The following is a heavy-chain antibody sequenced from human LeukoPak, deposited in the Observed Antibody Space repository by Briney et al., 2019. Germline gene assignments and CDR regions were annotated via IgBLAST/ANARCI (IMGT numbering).Heavy chain of an antibody. CDR3: ARMSPHYYDSSGHYWYNWFDT. D-gene: IGHD3-22*01. V-gene: IGHV4-59*01. CDR1: GDSISSYY. J-gene: IGHJ5*02. CDR2: IFYSGTT. Sequence: SETLSLTCTVSGDSISSYYWSWIRQPPGQGLEWIGRIFYSGTTDYNPSLKSRVTISVDTSNNQFSLRLSSVTAADTAFYYCARMSPHYYDSSGHYWYNWFDTWDQGTLVTVSS.